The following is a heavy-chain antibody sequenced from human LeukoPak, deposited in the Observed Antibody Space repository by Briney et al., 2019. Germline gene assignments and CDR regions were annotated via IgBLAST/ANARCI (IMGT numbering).Heavy chain of an antibody. CDR2: ISSSSSTI. Sequence: TGGSLRLSCAASGFTFTTYSMNWVRQAPGKGLEWVSYISSSSSTIYYADSVKGRFTISRDNAKNSLYLQMNSLRAEDTAVYYCASSGTYYDSRNGAFDIWGQGTMVTVSS. CDR1: GFTFTTYS. CDR3: ASSGTYYDSRNGAFDI. V-gene: IGHV3-48*04. D-gene: IGHD3-22*01. J-gene: IGHJ3*02.